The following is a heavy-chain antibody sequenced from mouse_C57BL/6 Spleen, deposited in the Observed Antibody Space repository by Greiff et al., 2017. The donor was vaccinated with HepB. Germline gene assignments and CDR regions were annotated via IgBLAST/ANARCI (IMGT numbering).Heavy chain of an antibody. CDR1: GYTFTSYL. D-gene: IGHD1-1*01. J-gene: IGHJ2*01. V-gene: IGHV1-64*01. CDR3: ARFNYYGSSYYFDY. Sequence: QVQLQQPGAELVKPGASVKLSCKASGYTFTSYLMHWVKQRPGQGLEWIGMIHPNSGSTNYNEKFKSKATLTVDKSSSEAYMQLSSLTSEDSAVYYCARFNYYGSSYYFDYWGQGTTLTVSS. CDR2: IHPNSGST.